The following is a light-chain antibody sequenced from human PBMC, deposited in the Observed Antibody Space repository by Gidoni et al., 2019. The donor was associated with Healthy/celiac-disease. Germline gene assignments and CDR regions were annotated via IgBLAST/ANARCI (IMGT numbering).Light chain of an antibody. Sequence: EIVLTQSPATLSLSPGERATLSCRARQSVSSYLAWYQQKPGQAPRLLIYDASNRATGIPAGFSGSGSGTDFTLTISSLEPEDFAVYYCQQRSTWTFGQGTKVEIK. CDR2: DAS. CDR3: QQRSTWT. J-gene: IGKJ1*01. CDR1: QSVSSY. V-gene: IGKV3-11*01.